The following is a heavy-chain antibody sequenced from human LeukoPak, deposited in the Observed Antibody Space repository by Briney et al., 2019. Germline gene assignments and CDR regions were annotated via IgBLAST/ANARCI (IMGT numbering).Heavy chain of an antibody. Sequence: GGSLRLSCAASGFTFSSYWMHWVRQAPGKGLVWVSRINSDDSITTYADSVKGRFTISRDNAKNALYLQMNSLRVEDTAVYYCASSSQLGILGYWGQGTLVTVSS. D-gene: IGHD7-27*01. CDR1: GFTFSSYW. V-gene: IGHV3-74*01. CDR2: INSDDSIT. J-gene: IGHJ4*02. CDR3: ASSSQLGILGY.